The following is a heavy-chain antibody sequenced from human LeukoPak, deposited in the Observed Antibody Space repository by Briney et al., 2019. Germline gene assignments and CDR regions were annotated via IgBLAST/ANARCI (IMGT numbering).Heavy chain of an antibody. CDR2: ISGSGGTT. CDR3: AKSSGGYYCFHH. J-gene: IGHJ4*02. V-gene: IGHV3-23*01. Sequence: GGSLRLSCVASGFSFSSYAMSWVRQAPGKGLEWVSGISGSGGTTYYADSVKGRFTISRDKSKNTLYLQVNSLRAEDTAVYYCAKSSGGYYCFHHWGQGTLVTVSS. CDR1: GFSFSSYA. D-gene: IGHD1-26*01.